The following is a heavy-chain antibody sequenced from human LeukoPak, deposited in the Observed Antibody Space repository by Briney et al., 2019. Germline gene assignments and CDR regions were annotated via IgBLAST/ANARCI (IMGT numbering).Heavy chain of an antibody. Sequence: SETLSLTCTVSGGSISSYYWSWIRQPPGKGLEWIGYIYYSGSANYNPSLKSLVTISVDTSKNQFSLKLSSVTAADTAVYYCARDTRGGFGNDAFDIWGQGTMVTVSS. CDR3: ARDTRGGFGNDAFDI. D-gene: IGHD3-10*01. CDR2: IYYSGSA. V-gene: IGHV4-59*01. J-gene: IGHJ3*02. CDR1: GGSISSYY.